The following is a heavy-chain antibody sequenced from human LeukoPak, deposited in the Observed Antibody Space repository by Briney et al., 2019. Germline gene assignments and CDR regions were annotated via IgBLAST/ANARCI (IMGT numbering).Heavy chain of an antibody. CDR2: ISGSGGST. Sequence: GSLRLSCAASGLTFSSYAMSWVRQAPGKGLEWVSAISGSGGSTYYADSVKGRFTISRDNSKNTLYLQMNSLRAEDTAVYYCAKGRIEGSSGWSWYFDLWGRGTLVTVSS. CDR3: AKGRIEGSSGWSWYFDL. D-gene: IGHD6-19*01. CDR1: GLTFSSYA. V-gene: IGHV3-23*01. J-gene: IGHJ2*01.